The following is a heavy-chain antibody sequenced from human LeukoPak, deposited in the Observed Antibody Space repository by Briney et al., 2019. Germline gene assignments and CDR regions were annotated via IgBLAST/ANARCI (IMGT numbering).Heavy chain of an antibody. D-gene: IGHD3/OR15-3a*01. CDR1: GYTFTSYS. Sequence: ASVKVSCKASGYTFTSYSISWVRQAPGQGLEWMGWISAYNGNTNYAQKLQGRVTMTTDTSTSTAYMELRSLRSDDTAVYYCARGRSRYVLWTGLPGDDAFDIWRERTMLIVYS. V-gene: IGHV1-18*01. J-gene: IGHJ3*02. CDR2: ISAYNGNT. CDR3: ARGRSRYVLWTGLPGDDAFDI.